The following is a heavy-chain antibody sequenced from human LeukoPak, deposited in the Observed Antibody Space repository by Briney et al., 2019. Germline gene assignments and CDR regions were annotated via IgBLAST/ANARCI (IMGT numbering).Heavy chain of an antibody. V-gene: IGHV3-64*02. Sequence: GGSLRLSCAASGFTFSSYAMHWVRQAPGKGLEYVSAISSNGDTTYYADSVKGRFTISRDNSKNTLYLQMGSLRAEDVALYYCARDALGVGIGGCFDLWGRGTLVIVSS. CDR1: GFTFSSYA. J-gene: IGHJ2*01. CDR3: ARDALGVGIGGCFDL. D-gene: IGHD3-16*01. CDR2: ISSNGDTT.